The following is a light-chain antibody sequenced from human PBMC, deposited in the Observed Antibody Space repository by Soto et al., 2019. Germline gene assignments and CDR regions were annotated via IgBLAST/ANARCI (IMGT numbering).Light chain of an antibody. Sequence: DLQMNQSPSSLSASVGDRVTIXXRASQSISTYVNWYQQKPGTAPHIXRDTASRLERGGPSRFSGSGAVTDFTLTSGSLQPAAFATYFCPQSSRRTLTFGQGTNVEIK. J-gene: IGKJ4*01. CDR3: PQSSRRTLT. V-gene: IGKV1-39*01. CDR2: TAS. CDR1: QSISTY.